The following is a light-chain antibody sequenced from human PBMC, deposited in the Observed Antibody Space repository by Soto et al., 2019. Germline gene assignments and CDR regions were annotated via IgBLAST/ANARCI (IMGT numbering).Light chain of an antibody. CDR3: SSYAGSNNLV. CDR2: EVS. V-gene: IGLV2-8*01. CDR1: SSDVGGFNY. J-gene: IGLJ3*02. Sequence: QSVLTQPPSASGSPGQSVTISCTGTSSDVGGFNYVSWYQQHPGKAPKLTISEVSERPSGVPDRFSGPKSGNTASLTVSGLQAEDEAEYYCSSYAGSNNLVFGGGTKRAVL.